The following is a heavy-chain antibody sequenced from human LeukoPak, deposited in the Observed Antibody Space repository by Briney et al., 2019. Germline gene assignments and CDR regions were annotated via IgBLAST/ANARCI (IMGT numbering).Heavy chain of an antibody. V-gene: IGHV3-48*04. CDR3: AKIQRIRGYSYGYADY. Sequence: GGSLRLSCAASGFTFSGYSMHWVRQAPGKGLEWLSYISSSSSMIYYADSVKGRFTISRDNAKNSLYLQMNSLRAEDTAVYYCAKIQRIRGYSYGYADYWGQGTLVTVSS. CDR1: GFTFSGYS. D-gene: IGHD5-18*01. J-gene: IGHJ4*02. CDR2: ISSSSSMI.